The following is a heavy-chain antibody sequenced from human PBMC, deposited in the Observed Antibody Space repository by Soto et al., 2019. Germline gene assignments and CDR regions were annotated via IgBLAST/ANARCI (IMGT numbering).Heavy chain of an antibody. Sequence: SVKVSCKASGGTFSSYTISWVRQAPGQGLEWMGSIIPILGIANYAQKFQGRVTITADKSTSTAYMELSSLRSEDTAVYYCARDGVYIGYDERSTLQRYYYYGMDVWGQGTTVTVSS. V-gene: IGHV1-69*04. D-gene: IGHD5-12*01. CDR3: ARDGVYIGYDERSTLQRYYYYGMDV. CDR1: GGTFSSYT. J-gene: IGHJ6*02. CDR2: IIPILGIA.